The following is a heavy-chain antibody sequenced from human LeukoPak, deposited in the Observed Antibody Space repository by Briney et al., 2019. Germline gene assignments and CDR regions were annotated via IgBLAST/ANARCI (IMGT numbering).Heavy chain of an antibody. J-gene: IGHJ4*02. CDR2: ISYDGSNK. CDR1: GFTFSSYA. D-gene: IGHD6-19*01. CDR3: AKDLPYSVAGFDY. Sequence: GGSLRLSCAASGFTFSSYAMHWVRQAPGKGLEWVAVISYDGSNKYYADSVKGRFTISRDNSKNTLYLQMNSLRAEDTAVYYCAKDLPYSVAGFDYWGQGTLVTVSS. V-gene: IGHV3-30-3*01.